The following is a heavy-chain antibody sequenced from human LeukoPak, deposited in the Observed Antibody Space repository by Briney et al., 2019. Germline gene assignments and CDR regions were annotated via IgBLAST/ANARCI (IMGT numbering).Heavy chain of an antibody. CDR1: GFTFSSYS. Sequence: GGSLRLSRAASGFTFSSYSMNWVRQAPGKGLEWVSSISSSSSYIYYADSVKGRFTISRDNAKNSLYLQMNSLRVEDTAVYYCASVYDSSGYSIDYWGQGTLVTVSS. CDR2: ISSSSSYI. D-gene: IGHD3-22*01. J-gene: IGHJ4*02. CDR3: ASVYDSSGYSIDY. V-gene: IGHV3-21*01.